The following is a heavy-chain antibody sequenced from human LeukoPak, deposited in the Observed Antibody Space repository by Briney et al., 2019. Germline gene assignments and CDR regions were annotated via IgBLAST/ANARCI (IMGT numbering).Heavy chain of an antibody. CDR2: ISPYNGNT. J-gene: IGHJ4*02. D-gene: IGHD3-22*01. Sequence: GASVKVSCKTSGYMFSNYGITWVRQAPGQGLAWMGWISPYNGNTDHSQQFQDRLSMTTDTSTSTAYMELRSLRSDDTAVYYCARGTRLMSDTSFDFWGQGTLVTVSS. V-gene: IGHV1-18*01. CDR3: ARGTRLMSDTSFDF. CDR1: GYMFSNYG.